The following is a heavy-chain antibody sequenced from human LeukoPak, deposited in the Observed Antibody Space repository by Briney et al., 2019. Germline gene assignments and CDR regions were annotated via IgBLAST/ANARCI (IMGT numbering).Heavy chain of an antibody. CDR2: ISYDGSDK. CDR3: ARLTGGAVAGAFDY. Sequence: GGSLRLSCAASGFTFSSYAMHWVRQAPGKGLEWVAVISYDGSDKYYADSVKGRFTISRDNSKNTLYLQMNSLRAEDTAVYYCARLTGGAVAGAFDYWGQGTLVTVSS. D-gene: IGHD6-19*01. V-gene: IGHV3-30*04. J-gene: IGHJ4*02. CDR1: GFTFSSYA.